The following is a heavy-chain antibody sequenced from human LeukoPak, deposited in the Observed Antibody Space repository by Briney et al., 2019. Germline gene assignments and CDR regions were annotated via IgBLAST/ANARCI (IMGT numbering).Heavy chain of an antibody. Sequence: KPGGSLRLSCAASGFTFSTYTMSWVRQAPGKGLEWVSSISSSSTYIYYADSVEGRFTISRDNAKNSLYLQMNSLRAEDTAVYYCARANSGYYDFWSGYSLLDYMDVWGKGTTVTVSS. J-gene: IGHJ6*03. D-gene: IGHD3-3*01. CDR3: ARANSGYYDFWSGYSLLDYMDV. CDR1: GFTFSTYT. V-gene: IGHV3-21*01. CDR2: ISSSSTYI.